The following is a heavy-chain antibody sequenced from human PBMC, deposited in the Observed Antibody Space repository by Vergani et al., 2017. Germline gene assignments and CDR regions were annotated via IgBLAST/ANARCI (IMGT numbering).Heavy chain of an antibody. CDR2: IYYSGST. Sequence: QVQLQQWGAGLLKPSETLSLTCAVSGGSISSYYWSWIRQPPGKGLEWIGYIYYSGSTNYNPSLKSRVTISVDTSKNQFSLKLSSVTAADTAVYYCARVNVDTAMVDFYYFDYWGQGTLVTVSS. D-gene: IGHD5-18*01. CDR3: ARVNVDTAMVDFYYFDY. J-gene: IGHJ4*02. CDR1: GGSISSYY. V-gene: IGHV4-59*01.